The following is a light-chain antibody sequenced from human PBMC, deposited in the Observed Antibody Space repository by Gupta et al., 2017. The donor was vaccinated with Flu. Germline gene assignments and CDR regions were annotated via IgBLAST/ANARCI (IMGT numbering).Light chain of an antibody. CDR1: QSISSW. Sequence: PSTLSASVGDRVSITCRASQSISSWLAWYQQKPGKAPKLLIYKASSLESGVPSRFSGSGSGTEFTLTISSLQPDDFATYYCQQYNSYSQTFGQGTKLEIK. J-gene: IGKJ2*01. CDR2: KAS. V-gene: IGKV1-5*03. CDR3: QQYNSYSQT.